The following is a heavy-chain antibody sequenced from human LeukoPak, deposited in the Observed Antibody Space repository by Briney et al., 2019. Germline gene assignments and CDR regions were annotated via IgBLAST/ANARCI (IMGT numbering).Heavy chain of an antibody. V-gene: IGHV1-18*01. J-gene: IGHJ4*02. CDR2: ISAYNGNT. D-gene: IGHD6-19*01. CDR1: GYTFTSYG. CDR3: ATQNPKSAASHSPGIVVAGTGTFDY. Sequence: ASVKVSCKASGYTFTSYGISWVRQAPGQGLEWMGWISAYNGNTNYAQKFQGRVTMTTDTSTNTAYMELRSLGSDDTAVYYCATQNPKSAASHSPGIVVAGTGTFDYWGQGTLVTVSS.